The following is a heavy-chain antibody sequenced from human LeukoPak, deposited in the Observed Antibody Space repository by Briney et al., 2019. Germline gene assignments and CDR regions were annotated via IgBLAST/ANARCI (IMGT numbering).Heavy chain of an antibody. J-gene: IGHJ5*02. V-gene: IGHV1-2*02. Sequence: ASVKVSFKASGYTFTGYYMHWVRQAPGQGLEWMGWINSNCGGSNYAQKFQGRVTMTRDTSISTAYMELSRLRSDDTAVYYCARSHPIVVVVAATRETFSWFDPWGQGTLVTVSS. D-gene: IGHD2-15*01. CDR1: GYTFTGYY. CDR3: ARSHPIVVVVAATRETFSWFDP. CDR2: INSNCGGS.